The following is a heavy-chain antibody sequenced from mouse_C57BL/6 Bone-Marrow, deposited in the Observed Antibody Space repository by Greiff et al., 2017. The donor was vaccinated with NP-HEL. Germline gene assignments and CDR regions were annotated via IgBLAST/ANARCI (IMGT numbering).Heavy chain of an antibody. D-gene: IGHD1-1*01. CDR3: ARRGLRNYFDY. CDR1: GYSFTGYF. Sequence: VQLQQSGPELVKPGDSVKISCKASGYSFTGYFMNWVMQSHGKSLEWIGRINPYNGDTFYNQKFKGKATLTVDKSSSTAHMELRSLTSEDSAVYYCARRGLRNYFDYWGQGTTLTVSS. V-gene: IGHV1-20*01. J-gene: IGHJ2*01. CDR2: INPYNGDT.